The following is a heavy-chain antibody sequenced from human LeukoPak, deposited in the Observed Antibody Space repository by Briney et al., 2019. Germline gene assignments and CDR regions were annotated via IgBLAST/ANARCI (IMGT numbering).Heavy chain of an antibody. D-gene: IGHD4-17*01. CDR1: GGSISSYY. CDR3: ARMNYGDYDH. Sequence: SETLSLTCTVSGGSISSYYWSWIRQPPGKGLEWIGYIYYSGSTNYNPSLKSRVTISVDTSKNQFSLKLSSATAADTAVYYCARMNYGDYDHWGQGTLVTVSS. J-gene: IGHJ4*02. CDR2: IYYSGST. V-gene: IGHV4-59*01.